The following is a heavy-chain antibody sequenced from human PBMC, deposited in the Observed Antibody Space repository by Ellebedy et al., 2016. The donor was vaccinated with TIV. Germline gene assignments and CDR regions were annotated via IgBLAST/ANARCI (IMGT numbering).Heavy chain of an antibody. J-gene: IGHJ4*02. CDR3: ARDELDNRGYHYDY. V-gene: IGHV3-30*01. CDR1: GFSFRRHI. CDR2: ITYDGSNK. Sequence: GESLKISCAASGFSFRRHIMHWVRQAPGKGPEWLSFITYDGSNKQYADSVKGRFTVSSDNSNNTLFLQMDSLRVEDTAVYYSARDELDNRGYHYDYWGQGTLVTVSS. D-gene: IGHD3-22*01.